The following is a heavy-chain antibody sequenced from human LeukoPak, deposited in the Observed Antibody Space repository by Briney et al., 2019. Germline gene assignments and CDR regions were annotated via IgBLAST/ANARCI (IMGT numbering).Heavy chain of an antibody. V-gene: IGHV1-2*06. J-gene: IGHJ4*02. D-gene: IGHD2-15*01. CDR2: INPNSGGT. CDR1: GYTFTGYY. Sequence: ASVKVSCKASGYTFTGYYMHWVRQAPGQGLEWMGRINPNSGGTNYAQKFQGRVTMARDTSISTAYMEPSRLRSDDTAVYYCASMDVVVVAATRIDYWGQGTLGTSSS. CDR3: ASMDVVVVAATRIDY.